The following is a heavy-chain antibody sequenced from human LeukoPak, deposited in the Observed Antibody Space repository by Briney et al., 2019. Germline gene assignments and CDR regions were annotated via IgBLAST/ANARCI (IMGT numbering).Heavy chain of an antibody. CDR2: ISSGGGGT. D-gene: IGHD6-19*01. J-gene: IGHJ4*02. Sequence: GGSLRLSCAASGLTFSSYSMNWVRQAPGKGLEWISYISSGGGGTYYADSVKGRFTISRDNAKNSLYLQMNSLRDEDTAVYFCARARSSGWVTDSWGQGTLVTVSS. CDR1: GLTFSSYS. V-gene: IGHV3-48*02. CDR3: ARARSSGWVTDS.